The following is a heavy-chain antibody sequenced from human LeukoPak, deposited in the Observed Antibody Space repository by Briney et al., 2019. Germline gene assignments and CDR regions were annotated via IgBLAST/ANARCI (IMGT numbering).Heavy chain of an antibody. V-gene: IGHV4-59*01. D-gene: IGHD3-16*01. Sequence: SETLSLTCTVSDDSISDYYRGWLRQPPGKGLEWIGYIHNSGTSTYNLPLNSRVTRSADTSKNQFSLKLNSMTTADTAVYYCTRGAGWLIDYWGQGILVTVSS. CDR3: TRGAGWLIDY. CDR1: DDSISDYY. CDR2: IHNSGTS. J-gene: IGHJ4*02.